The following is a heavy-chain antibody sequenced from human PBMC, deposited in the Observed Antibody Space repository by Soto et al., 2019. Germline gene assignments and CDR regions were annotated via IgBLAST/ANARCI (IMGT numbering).Heavy chain of an antibody. V-gene: IGHV4-34*01. D-gene: IGHD2-8*02. CDR2: INHSGST. CDR3: ASDKITGLFDY. CDR1: GGSCSGYC. J-gene: IGHJ4*02. Sequence: QVQLQQWGAGLLKPSETLSLICAVYGGSCSGYCWTWIRQAPGTGLEWIGEINHSGSTNYNPSLKRLLTISVDTSKNLFYLKLTSLHATGKVVYYCASDKITGLFDYRGQGTLVTVS.